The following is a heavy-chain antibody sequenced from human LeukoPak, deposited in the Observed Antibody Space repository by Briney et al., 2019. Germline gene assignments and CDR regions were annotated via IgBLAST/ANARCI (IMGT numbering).Heavy chain of an antibody. CDR3: AREQWAVEPYYYYGMDV. CDR2: IYHLGTT. J-gene: IGHJ6*02. D-gene: IGHD1-14*01. V-gene: IGHV4-31*03. Sequence: KASETLSLTCTVSGGSISSRGYYWSWIRQHPGKGLEWIGYIYHLGTTYYNPSLKSRVTISLDTSRSQFSLKLTSVTAADTAVYYCAREQWAVEPYYYYGMDVWGQGTTVTVSS. CDR1: GGSISSRGYY.